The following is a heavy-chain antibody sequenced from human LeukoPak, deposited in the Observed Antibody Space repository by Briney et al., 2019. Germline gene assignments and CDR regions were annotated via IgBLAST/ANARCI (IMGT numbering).Heavy chain of an antibody. CDR2: IWFDGSNK. CDR1: GFTFSSYG. J-gene: IGHJ4*02. V-gene: IGHV3-33*01. D-gene: IGHD2-15*01. CDR3: ARDAYCSGGTCYSYYFDY. Sequence: GGSLRLSCAASGFTFSSYGIPWVRQAPGKGLEWVAVIWFDGSNKYYADSVKGRFTISRDNSKNTLYLQMNSLRAEDTAVYYCARDAYCSGGTCYSYYFDYWGQGTLVTVSS.